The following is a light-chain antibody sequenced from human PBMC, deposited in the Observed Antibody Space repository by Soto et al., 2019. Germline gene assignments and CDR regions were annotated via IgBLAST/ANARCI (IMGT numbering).Light chain of an antibody. V-gene: IGLV2-14*01. CDR2: EVT. CDR1: SSDVGGYIY. J-gene: IGLJ1*01. Sequence: QSALTQTASVSGSPGQSITISCTGTSSDVGGYIYVSWYQQHPGKAPKVMIYEVTNRPSGVSDRFSGSKSGNTASLTISGLQAEDEADYYCASYTSSSTYVFGTGTKLTVL. CDR3: ASYTSSSTYV.